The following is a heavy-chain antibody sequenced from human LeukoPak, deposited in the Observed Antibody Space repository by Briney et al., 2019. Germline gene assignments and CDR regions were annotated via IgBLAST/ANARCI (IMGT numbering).Heavy chain of an antibody. J-gene: IGHJ4*02. V-gene: IGHV1-58*01. CDR2: IVVGSGNT. D-gene: IGHD2-15*01. Sequence: SVKVSCKVSGFTFTSSAVQWVRQARGQRLEWIGWIVVGSGNTNYAQKFQERVTITRDMSTSTAYMELSSLRSEDTAVYYCARDLVGDIGDYWGQGTLVTVSS. CDR3: ARDLVGDIGDY. CDR1: GFTFTSSA.